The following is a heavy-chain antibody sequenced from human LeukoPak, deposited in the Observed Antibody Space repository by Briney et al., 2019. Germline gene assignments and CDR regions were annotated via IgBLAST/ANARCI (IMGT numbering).Heavy chain of an antibody. CDR1: GFTFSSYA. CDR3: AKDQQRSWFDP. D-gene: IGHD6-25*01. J-gene: IGHJ5*02. CDR2: ISGSGGST. V-gene: IGHV3-23*01. Sequence: GGSLRLSCAASGFTFSSYAMSWVRQAPGKGLEWVSAISGSGGSTYYADSVKGRFTIYRDNSKNTLYLQMNSLSAEDTAVYYCAKDQQRSWFDPWGQGTLVTVSS.